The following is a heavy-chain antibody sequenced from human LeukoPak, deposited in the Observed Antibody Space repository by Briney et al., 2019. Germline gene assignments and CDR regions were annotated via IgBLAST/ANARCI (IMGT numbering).Heavy chain of an antibody. CDR1: GFTFSKYW. Sequence: GGSLRLSCAASGFTFSKYWMLSLRQAPGKGLESVSRINTDGTVTTYTDSVKGRFTVSRDNADNTMFLQMNSVRDEDTAVYYCATKQWLAPPPDSWGQGTPVTVSS. J-gene: IGHJ4*02. CDR2: INTDGTVT. CDR3: ATKQWLAPPPDS. D-gene: IGHD6-19*01. V-gene: IGHV3-74*01.